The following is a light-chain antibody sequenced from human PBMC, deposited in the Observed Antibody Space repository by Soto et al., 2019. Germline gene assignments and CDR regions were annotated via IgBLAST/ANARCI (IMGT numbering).Light chain of an antibody. J-gene: IGKJ1*01. Sequence: EIVLTQSPGTLSLSPGERATLSCRASQSVSSSYLAWYQQKPGQAPRLLIYGASSRATGIPDRFSGSGSGTDFTLTISRVEAEDSAVYYCQHYGSSSWTFGQGTKVEIK. V-gene: IGKV3-20*01. CDR2: GAS. CDR1: QSVSSSY. CDR3: QHYGSSSWT.